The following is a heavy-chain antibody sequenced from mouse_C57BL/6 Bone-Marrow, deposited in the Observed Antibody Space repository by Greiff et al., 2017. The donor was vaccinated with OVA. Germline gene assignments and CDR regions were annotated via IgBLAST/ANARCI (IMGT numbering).Heavy chain of an antibody. CDR1: GYTFTSSW. J-gene: IGHJ4*01. D-gene: IGHD1-1*01. CDR2: IHPNSGST. Sequence: QVQLQQPGAELVKPGASVKLSCKASGYTFTSSWMNWVKQRHGPGLEWIGLIHPNSGSTNYNEKFKSKATLTVDKSSSTAYMQLSSLTSEDSAVHYCARFVWFITSVAMDYWGQGTSVTVSS. V-gene: IGHV1-64*01. CDR3: ARFVWFITSVAMDY.